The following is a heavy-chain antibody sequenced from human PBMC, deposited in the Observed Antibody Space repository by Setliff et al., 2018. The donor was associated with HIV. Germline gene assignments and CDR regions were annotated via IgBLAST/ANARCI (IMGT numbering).Heavy chain of an antibody. Sequence: EASVKVSCKASGYTFTGYYVHWVRQAPGQGLEWMGWINGNSGGTNYAQKFQGRVTMTRDTSTNTAYMELTRLRSDDTAVYSCVRGGDDYGSGTWTFDYWGQGTLVTVSS. D-gene: IGHD3-10*01. J-gene: IGHJ4*02. CDR3: VRGGDDYGSGTWTFDY. V-gene: IGHV1-2*02. CDR2: INGNSGGT. CDR1: GYTFTGYY.